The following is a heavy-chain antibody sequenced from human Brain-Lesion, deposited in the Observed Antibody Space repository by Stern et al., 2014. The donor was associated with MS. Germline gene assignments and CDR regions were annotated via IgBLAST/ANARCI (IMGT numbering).Heavy chain of an antibody. CDR1: VLTFDASA. CDR2: IGTQANNYAT. Sequence: EVQLMESGGDLVQPGGTLKLSCATSVLTFDASAMHWVLQAPGNGPEWVCRIGTQANNYATAYAASVKGRFFVSRNDSVNVAYLQMSGLKTEDPAVYYCTRTQELAAFDFWGRGTLVTVSS. CDR3: TRTQELAAFDF. V-gene: IGHV3-73*01. D-gene: IGHD2-15*01. J-gene: IGHJ4*02.